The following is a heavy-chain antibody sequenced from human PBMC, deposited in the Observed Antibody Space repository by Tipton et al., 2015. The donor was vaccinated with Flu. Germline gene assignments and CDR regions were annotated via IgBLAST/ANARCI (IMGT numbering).Heavy chain of an antibody. D-gene: IGHD4-11*01. J-gene: IGHJ5*02. CDR2: MYHTGSA. V-gene: IGHV4-39*01. Sequence: TLSLTCTVSGYSIISSSCSWGWIRQPPGKGLEWIGNMYHTGSAYYNPSLKSRVTISLDTSRNQLSLKLASVTAADTAVYYCARRDYSNYVSDPKSWFDPWGQGTLVTISS. CDR1: GYSIISSSCS. CDR3: ARRDYSNYVSDPKSWFDP.